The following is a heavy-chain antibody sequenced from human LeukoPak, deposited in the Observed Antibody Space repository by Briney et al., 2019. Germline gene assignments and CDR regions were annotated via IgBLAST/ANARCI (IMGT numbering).Heavy chain of an antibody. CDR2: IKQDGSEK. Sequence: GGSLRLSCAASGFSFSNYWMSWVRQAPGEGLEWVANIKQDGSEKYYVDSVKGRFTIARDNAKNSPFLQMDSLRVEDTAVYHCASTYYDSSESAFDIWGQGTMVTVSS. J-gene: IGHJ3*02. CDR3: ASTYYDSSESAFDI. CDR1: GFSFSNYW. D-gene: IGHD3-22*01. V-gene: IGHV3-7*01.